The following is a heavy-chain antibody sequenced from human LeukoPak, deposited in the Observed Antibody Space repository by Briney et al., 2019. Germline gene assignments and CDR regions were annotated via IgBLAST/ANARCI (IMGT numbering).Heavy chain of an antibody. Sequence: PSETLSLTCTVSGGSLSSSSYYWGWIRQPPGKGLEWIGSIYYSGSTYYNPSLKSRVTISVDTSKNQFSLKLSSVTAADTAVYYCARGFGSKQQQLVVGDYWGQGTLVTVSS. CDR3: ARGFGSKQQQLVVGDY. CDR2: IYYSGST. D-gene: IGHD6-13*01. CDR1: GGSLSSSSYY. V-gene: IGHV4-39*07. J-gene: IGHJ4*02.